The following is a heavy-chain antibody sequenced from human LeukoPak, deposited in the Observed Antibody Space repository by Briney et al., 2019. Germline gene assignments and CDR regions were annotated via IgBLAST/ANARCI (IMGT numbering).Heavy chain of an antibody. D-gene: IGHD6-13*01. V-gene: IGHV4-59*01. CDR2: IYYSGST. Sequence: SETLSLTCTVSGGSITSYYWSWIRQPPGKGLEWIGYIYYSGSTNCNPSLKSRVTISVDTSKNQFSLKLSSVTAADTAVYYCARGVWAAAGTAFDYWGQGTLVTVSS. CDR3: ARGVWAAAGTAFDY. CDR1: GGSITSYY. J-gene: IGHJ4*02.